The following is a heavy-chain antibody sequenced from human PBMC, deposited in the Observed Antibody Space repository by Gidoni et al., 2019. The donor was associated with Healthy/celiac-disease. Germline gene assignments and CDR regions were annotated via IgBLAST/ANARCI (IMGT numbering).Heavy chain of an antibody. D-gene: IGHD3-3*01. CDR2: IYYSGST. CDR3: ARCLVFWSGYYTPDYYGMDV. V-gene: IGHV4-39*07. CDR1: GGSISSSSYY. Sequence: QLQLQESGPGLVKPSETLSLTCTVSGGSISSSSYYWGWIRQPPGKGLEWIGSIYYSGSTYYNPSLKSRVTISVDTSKNQFSLKLSSVTAADTAVYYCARCLVFWSGYYTPDYYGMDVWGQGTTVTVSS. J-gene: IGHJ6*02.